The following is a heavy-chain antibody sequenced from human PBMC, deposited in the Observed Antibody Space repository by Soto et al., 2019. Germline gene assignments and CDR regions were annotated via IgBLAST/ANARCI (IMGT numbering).Heavy chain of an antibody. CDR3: ARCGGDCYSGWYVEF. D-gene: IGHD2-21*01. CDR1: GYTFTSYG. J-gene: IGHJ2*01. V-gene: IGHV1-18*01. CDR2: ISAYNGNT. Sequence: VQLVQSGAEVKKPGASVKVSCQASGYTFTSYGISWVRQAPGQGLEWMGWISAYNGNTHYAQKLQGRVTMTTDTSTSTAYMELRSLRSDYTAVYYCARCGGDCYSGWYVEFWGRGTLVTVSS.